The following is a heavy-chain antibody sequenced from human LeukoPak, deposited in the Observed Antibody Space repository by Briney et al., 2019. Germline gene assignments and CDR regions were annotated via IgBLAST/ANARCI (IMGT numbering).Heavy chain of an antibody. J-gene: IGHJ6*02. V-gene: IGHV4-59*01. CDR2: IYYSGST. Sequence: SETLSLTCTVSGGSISSYYWSWIRQPPWKGLEWIGYIYYSGSTNYNPSLKSRVTISVDTSKNQFSLKLSSVTAADTAVYYCARGQVSGYYGMDVWGQGTTVTVSS. CDR1: GGSISSYY. CDR3: ARGQVSGYYGMDV.